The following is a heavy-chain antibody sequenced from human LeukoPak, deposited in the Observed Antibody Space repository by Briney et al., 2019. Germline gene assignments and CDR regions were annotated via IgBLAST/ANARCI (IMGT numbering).Heavy chain of an antibody. D-gene: IGHD5-18*01. J-gene: IGHJ4*02. V-gene: IGHV4-39*01. CDR2: IYYSGST. Sequence: PSETLSLTCTVSGGSISSSSYYWGWIRQPPGKGLEWIGGIYYSGSTYYNPSLKSRVTISVDTSKNQFSLKLSSVTAADTAVYYCARYRDDVDTAMVGFDYWGQGTLVTVSS. CDR3: ARYRDDVDTAMVGFDY. CDR1: GGSISSSSYY.